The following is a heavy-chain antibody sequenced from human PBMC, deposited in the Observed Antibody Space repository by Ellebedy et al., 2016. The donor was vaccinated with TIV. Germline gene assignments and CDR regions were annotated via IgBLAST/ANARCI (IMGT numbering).Heavy chain of an antibody. CDR2: IDPRDSYT. CDR1: GYSFTTYW. Sequence: GESLKISCKGSGYSFTTYWISWVRQMPGKGLEWMGRIDPRDSYTNYSPSFQGHVTISADKSISTAYLQWSSLKASDTAIYYCARHMNTAMTNDYWGQGTLVTVSS. D-gene: IGHD5-18*01. J-gene: IGHJ4*02. CDR3: ARHMNTAMTNDY. V-gene: IGHV5-10-1*01.